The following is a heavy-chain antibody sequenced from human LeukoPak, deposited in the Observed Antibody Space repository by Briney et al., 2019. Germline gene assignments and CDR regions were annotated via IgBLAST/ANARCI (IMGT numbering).Heavy chain of an antibody. V-gene: IGHV3-21*01. D-gene: IGHD5-24*01. CDR2: ISSSSSYI. J-gene: IGHJ4*02. Sequence: GGSLRLSCAASGFTFSSYSMNWVGQAPGKGLEWVSSISSSSSYIYYADSVKGRFTISRDNAKNSLYLQMNSLRAEDTAVYYRARDRGWQQFDYWGQGTLVTVSS. CDR3: ARDRGWQQFDY. CDR1: GFTFSSYS.